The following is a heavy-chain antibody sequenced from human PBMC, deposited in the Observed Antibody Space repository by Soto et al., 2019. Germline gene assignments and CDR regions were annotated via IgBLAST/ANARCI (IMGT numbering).Heavy chain of an antibody. CDR1: GGTVSNYP. Sequence: QVQLVQSGAEVKEPGSSVKVSCTASGGTVSNYPISWVRQAPGQGLEWMGGIIPMFGTPNYALKFQGRVTITADESTSTAYMELSSLRYDYTAVYYCARHARHLEWLQPFVYWGQGALVTVSS. V-gene: IGHV1-69*01. CDR2: IIPMFGTP. CDR3: ARHARHLEWLQPFVY. D-gene: IGHD3-3*01. J-gene: IGHJ4*02.